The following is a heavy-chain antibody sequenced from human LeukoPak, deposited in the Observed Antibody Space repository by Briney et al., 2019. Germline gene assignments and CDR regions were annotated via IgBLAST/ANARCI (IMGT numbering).Heavy chain of an antibody. D-gene: IGHD6-19*01. CDR3: ARDRIAVIDI. V-gene: IGHV3-30*02. CDR1: GFTFSSYG. J-gene: IGHJ3*02. Sequence: GGSLRLSCAASGFTFSSYGMHWVRQAPGKGLEWVAFIRYDGSNKYYADSVKGRFTISRDNSKNTLYLQMNSLRAEDTAVYYCARDRIAVIDIWGQGTMVTVSS. CDR2: IRYDGSNK.